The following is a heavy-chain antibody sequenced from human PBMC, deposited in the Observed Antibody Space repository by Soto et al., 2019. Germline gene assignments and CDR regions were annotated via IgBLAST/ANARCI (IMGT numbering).Heavy chain of an antibody. J-gene: IGHJ4*02. Sequence: GGSLRLSCAASGFTFSDYSMNWIRQAPGKGLECLSYISTSGSTIYYADSVKGRFTFSRDNAKNSLYLQMNSLRAEDTAVYYCARESMGALYYFDYWGQGTLVTVSS. CDR1: GFTFSDYS. D-gene: IGHD1-26*01. V-gene: IGHV3-11*01. CDR2: ISTSGSTI. CDR3: ARESMGALYYFDY.